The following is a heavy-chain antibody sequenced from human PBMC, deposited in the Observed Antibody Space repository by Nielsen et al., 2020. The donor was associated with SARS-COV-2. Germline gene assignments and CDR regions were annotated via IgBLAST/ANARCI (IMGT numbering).Heavy chain of an antibody. J-gene: IGHJ4*02. Sequence: GSLRLSCTVSGGSISSYYWSWIRQPAGKGLEWIGRIYTSGSTNYNPSLKSRVTISVDTSKNQFSLKLSSVTAADTAVYYCACSSGSYYLSTAFDYWGQGTLVTVSS. D-gene: IGHD1-26*01. CDR2: IYTSGST. V-gene: IGHV4-4*07. CDR1: GGSISSYY. CDR3: ACSSGSYYLSTAFDY.